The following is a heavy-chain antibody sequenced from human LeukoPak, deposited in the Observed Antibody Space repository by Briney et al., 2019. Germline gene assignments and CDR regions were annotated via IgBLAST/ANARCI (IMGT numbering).Heavy chain of an antibody. CDR3: ARDKGYYYYYMDV. CDR1: GGSISSGSYY. Sequence: SETLSLTCTVSGGSISSGSYYWSWIRQPAGKGLEWIGRIYTSGSTNYNPSLKSRVTISVDTSKNQFSLKLSSVTAADTAVYYCARDKGYYYYYMDVWGKGTTVTISS. CDR2: IYTSGST. V-gene: IGHV4-61*02. J-gene: IGHJ6*03.